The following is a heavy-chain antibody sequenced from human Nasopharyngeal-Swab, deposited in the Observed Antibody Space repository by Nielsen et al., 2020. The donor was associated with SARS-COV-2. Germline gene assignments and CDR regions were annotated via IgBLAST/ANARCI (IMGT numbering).Heavy chain of an antibody. D-gene: IGHD6-13*01. Sequence: GESLKISCPASGFTFGDYAMSWFRQAPGKGLEWVGFIRSKAYGGTTEYAASVKGRFTISRDDSKSIAYLQMNSLKTEDTAVYYCTRVIAAHYYGMDVWGQGTTVTVSS. V-gene: IGHV3-49*03. CDR3: TRVIAAHYYGMDV. CDR1: GFTFGDYA. CDR2: IRSKAYGGTT. J-gene: IGHJ6*02.